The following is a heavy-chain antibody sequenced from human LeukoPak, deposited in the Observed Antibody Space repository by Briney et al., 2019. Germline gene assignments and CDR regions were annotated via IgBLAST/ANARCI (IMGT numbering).Heavy chain of an antibody. CDR2: ISSSGGST. J-gene: IGHJ4*02. D-gene: IGHD2-2*01. CDR3: AKATSIVVVPATFDY. V-gene: IGHV3-23*01. CDR1: GFTFSSYA. Sequence: GGSLRLSCAASGFTFSSYAMSWVRQAPGKGLEWVSAISSSGGSTYYADSVEGRFTISRDNFKNTLYLQMNSLRAEDTAVYYCAKATSIVVVPATFDYWGQGTLVTVSS.